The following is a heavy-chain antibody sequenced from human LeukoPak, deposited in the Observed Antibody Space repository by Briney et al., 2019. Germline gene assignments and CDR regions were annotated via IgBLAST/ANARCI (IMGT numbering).Heavy chain of an antibody. CDR1: GYTLTELS. CDR3: ATCYPSDVPTSHYYMDV. J-gene: IGHJ6*03. V-gene: IGHV1-24*01. D-gene: IGHD1-1*01. CDR2: FDPEDGET. Sequence: ASVKVSCKVSGYTLTELSMHWVRQAPGKGLEWMGGFDPEDGETIYAQKFQGRVTMTEDTSTDTAYMELSSLRSEDAAVYYCATCYPSDVPTSHYYMDVWGKGTTVTVSS.